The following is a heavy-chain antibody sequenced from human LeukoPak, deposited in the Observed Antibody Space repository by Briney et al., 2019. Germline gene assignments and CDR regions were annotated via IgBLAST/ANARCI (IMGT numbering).Heavy chain of an antibody. CDR2: IIPILGIA. J-gene: IGHJ5*02. D-gene: IGHD2-2*01. CDR3: ARALGYCSSTSCYWNNWFDP. CDR1: GGTFSSYT. Sequence: ASVKVSCKASGGTFSSYTISWVRQAPGQGLEWMGRIIPILGIANYAQKFQGRVTITADKFTSTAYMELSSLRSEDTAVYYCARALGYCSSTSCYWNNWFDPWGQGTLVTVSS. V-gene: IGHV1-69*02.